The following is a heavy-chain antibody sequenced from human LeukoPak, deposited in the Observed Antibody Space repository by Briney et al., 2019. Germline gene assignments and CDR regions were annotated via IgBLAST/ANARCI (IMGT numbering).Heavy chain of an antibody. Sequence: SETLSLTCAVYGGSFSGYYWSWIRQPPGKGLEWIGEINHSGSTNYNPSLKSRVTISVDTSKNQFSLKLSSVTAADTAVYYCARWRNRTYYYDSSGYLGFDYWGQGTLVTVSS. CDR3: ARWRNRTYYYDSSGYLGFDY. CDR1: GGSFSGYY. CDR2: INHSGST. D-gene: IGHD3-22*01. J-gene: IGHJ4*02. V-gene: IGHV4-34*01.